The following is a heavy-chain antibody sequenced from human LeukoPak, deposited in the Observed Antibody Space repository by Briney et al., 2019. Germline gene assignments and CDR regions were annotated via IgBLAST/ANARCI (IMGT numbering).Heavy chain of an antibody. Sequence: GGSRRLSCEASGFTLSDYNMNWVRQAPGKGPEWVSVLNPSGEVRYYADSVKGRFTISRDNSKNTLYLQMDSLRADDTAVYYCAKVRACCNSIGDYRTFGSWGRGTLVTVSS. CDR3: AKVRACCNSIGDYRTFGS. CDR1: GFTLSDYN. V-gene: IGHV3-23*01. D-gene: IGHD2/OR15-2a*01. CDR2: LNPSGEVR. J-gene: IGHJ4*02.